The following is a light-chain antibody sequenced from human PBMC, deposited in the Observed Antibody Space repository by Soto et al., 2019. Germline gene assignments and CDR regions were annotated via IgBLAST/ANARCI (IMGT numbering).Light chain of an antibody. Sequence: DIQMTQSPSTLSASVGDRVTITCRASQSISSWLAWYQQKPGKAPKLLIYKASSLESGVPSRFSGSGSGTEFTLTISSLQPDAFATYYCQPYNSPWTFGQGTKVEIK. CDR3: QPYNSPWT. CDR2: KAS. V-gene: IGKV1-5*03. CDR1: QSISSW. J-gene: IGKJ1*01.